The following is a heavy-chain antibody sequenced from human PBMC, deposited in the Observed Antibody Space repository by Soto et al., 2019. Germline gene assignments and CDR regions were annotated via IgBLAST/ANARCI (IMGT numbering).Heavy chain of an antibody. D-gene: IGHD3-9*01. J-gene: IGHJ6*02. CDR1: GGTFSSYT. CDR3: AREYDILTGFYYYYGMDV. Sequence: QVQLVQSGAEVKKPGSSVKVSCKASGGTFSSYTISWVRQAPGQGLEWMGRIIPILGIANYAQKFQGRVTITADKSMSTAYMELSSLRSEDTAVYYCAREYDILTGFYYYYGMDVWGQGTTVTVSS. V-gene: IGHV1-69*08. CDR2: IIPILGIA.